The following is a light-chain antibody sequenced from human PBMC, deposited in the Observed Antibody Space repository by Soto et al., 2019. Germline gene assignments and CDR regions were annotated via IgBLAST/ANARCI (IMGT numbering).Light chain of an antibody. CDR1: SSDVGGYNY. V-gene: IGLV2-8*01. J-gene: IGLJ3*02. Sequence: QSALTQPPSASGSPGQSVTISCTGTSSDVGGYNYVSWYQQHPGKVPKLMVYEVNKRPSGVPDRFSCSKSGNTASLTVSGLQADEDDYYYCSSYAGGNKVFGGGTKVTVL. CDR2: EVN. CDR3: SSYAGGNKV.